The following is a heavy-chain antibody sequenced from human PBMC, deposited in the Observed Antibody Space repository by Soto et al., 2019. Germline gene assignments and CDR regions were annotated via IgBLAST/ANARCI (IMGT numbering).Heavy chain of an antibody. CDR3: ARDPKRGWYFDY. CDR2: VSYSGSA. CDR1: GYSFTSYW. Sequence: ESLKISCKGSGYSFTSYWIGWVRQMPGKGLEWIGFVSYSGSANYNPSLKSRVTISVDTSKNQFSLKLSSVTAADTAVYFCARDPKRGWYFDYWGQGTLVTVSS. D-gene: IGHD6-19*01. J-gene: IGHJ4*02. V-gene: IGHV4-59*01.